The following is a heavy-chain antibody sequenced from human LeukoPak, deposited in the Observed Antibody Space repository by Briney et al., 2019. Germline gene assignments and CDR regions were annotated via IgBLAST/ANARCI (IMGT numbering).Heavy chain of an antibody. J-gene: IGHJ4*02. CDR2: IFYAGST. V-gene: IGHV4-28*01. Sequence: SETLSLTCAVSGYSISSNHWWGWIRQPPGKGLEWIGYIFYAGSTYYNPSLNSRVTMSVDTSKNQFSLKLRFVTAADTAVYYCARLTPGGYWGQGTLVTVSS. D-gene: IGHD3-16*01. CDR1: GYSISSNHW. CDR3: ARLTPGGY.